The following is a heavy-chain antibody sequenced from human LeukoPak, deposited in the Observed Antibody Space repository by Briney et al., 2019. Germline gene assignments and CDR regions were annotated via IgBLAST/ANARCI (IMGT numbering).Heavy chain of an antibody. J-gene: IGHJ6*03. V-gene: IGHV1-8*03. Sequence: GASVKVSCKASGYSFTSYDINWVRQATGQGLEWMGWMNPNSGNTGYAQKFRDRVTISRNTSISTAYMELRSLRSEDTAVYYCARMGGGKWAGGYYYYMDVWGKGTTVTVSS. D-gene: IGHD1-14*01. CDR1: GYSFTSYD. CDR2: MNPNSGNT. CDR3: ARMGGGKWAGGYYYYMDV.